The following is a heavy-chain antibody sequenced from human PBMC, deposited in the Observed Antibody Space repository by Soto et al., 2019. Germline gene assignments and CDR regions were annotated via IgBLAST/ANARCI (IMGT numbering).Heavy chain of an antibody. D-gene: IGHD5-12*01. CDR3: ARGNHRWLQLWYFDL. Sequence: ASVKVSCKASGGTFSTYTITWVRQAPGQGLEWMGRIIPIIGIINYAQKFQGRVTITADESTSTAYMELSSLRSEDTAVYYCARGNHRWLQLWYFDLWGRGTLVTVSS. J-gene: IGHJ2*01. CDR2: IIPIIGII. V-gene: IGHV1-69*02. CDR1: GGTFSTYT.